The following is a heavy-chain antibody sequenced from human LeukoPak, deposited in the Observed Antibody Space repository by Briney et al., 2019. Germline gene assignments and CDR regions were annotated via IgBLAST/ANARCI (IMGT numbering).Heavy chain of an antibody. J-gene: IGHJ5*02. D-gene: IGHD1-14*01. Sequence: ASVKVSCKVSGYTFTDYYMHWVQQAPGKGLEWMGLVDPEDGETIYAEKFQGRVTITADTSTDTAYMELSSLRSEDTAVYYCATVRRTSPNWFDPWAREPWSPSPQ. CDR1: GYTFTDYY. CDR3: ATVRRTSPNWFDP. CDR2: VDPEDGET. V-gene: IGHV1-69-2*01.